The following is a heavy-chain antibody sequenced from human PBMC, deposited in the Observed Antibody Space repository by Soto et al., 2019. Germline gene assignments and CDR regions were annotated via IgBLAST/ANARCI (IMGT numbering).Heavy chain of an antibody. Sequence: ASVKVSCKASGYTFTSYYMHWVRQAPGQGLEWMGIINPSGGSTSYAQKFQGRVTMTRDTSTSTVYMELSRLRSEDTAVYYCARDRADCTNVVCYTDYFDYWGQGTLVTVSS. CDR3: ARDRADCTNVVCYTDYFDY. D-gene: IGHD2-8*01. CDR1: GYTFTSYY. V-gene: IGHV1-46*01. J-gene: IGHJ4*02. CDR2: INPSGGST.